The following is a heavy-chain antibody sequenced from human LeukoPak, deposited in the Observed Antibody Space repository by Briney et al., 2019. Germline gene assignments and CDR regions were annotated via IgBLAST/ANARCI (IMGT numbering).Heavy chain of an antibody. CDR2: INHSGST. V-gene: IGHV4-34*01. Sequence: SETLSLTCAVYGGSFSGYYWSWIRQPPGKGLEWIGEINHSGSTNYNPSLKSRVTISVDTSKNQFSLKLSSVTAADTAVYYCARVKAVAGWFDPWGQGTLVTVSS. CDR3: ARVKAVAGWFDP. CDR1: GGSFSGYY. J-gene: IGHJ5*02. D-gene: IGHD6-19*01.